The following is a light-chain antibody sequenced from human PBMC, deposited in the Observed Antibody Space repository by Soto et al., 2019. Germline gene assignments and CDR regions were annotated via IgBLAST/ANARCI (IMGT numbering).Light chain of an antibody. CDR2: AVS. J-gene: IGLJ1*01. V-gene: IGLV2-14*03. CDR3: ISYTDRQSYL. Sequence: QPALTQPASVSVSPGQSITISCSGTSSDIGSYDHVAWYQQFPGKSPKLIIYAVSDRPSGVSDRFSGSKSGISASLTISGLQTEDEADYYCISYTDRQSYLFGTGTKVTVL. CDR1: SSDIGSYDH.